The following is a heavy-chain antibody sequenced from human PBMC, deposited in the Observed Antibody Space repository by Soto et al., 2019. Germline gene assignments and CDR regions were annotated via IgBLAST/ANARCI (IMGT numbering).Heavy chain of an antibody. D-gene: IGHD6-13*01. Sequence: LSLTCAVYGGSFSGYYWSWIRQPPGKGLEWIGEINHSGSTNYNPSLKSRVTISVDTSKNQFSLKLSSVTAADTAVYYCARALDSSSWSPFDYWGQGTLVTVSS. J-gene: IGHJ4*02. CDR2: INHSGST. V-gene: IGHV4-34*01. CDR1: GGSFSGYY. CDR3: ARALDSSSWSPFDY.